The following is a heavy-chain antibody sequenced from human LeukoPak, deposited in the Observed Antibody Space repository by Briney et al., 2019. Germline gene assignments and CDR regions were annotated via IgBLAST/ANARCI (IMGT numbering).Heavy chain of an antibody. V-gene: IGHV4-59*12. J-gene: IGHJ5*02. CDR1: GGSISSYY. D-gene: IGHD4-11*01. CDR2: IYYSGST. Sequence: SETLSLTCTVSGGSISSYYWSWIRQPPGKGLEWIGYIYYSGSTNYNPSLKSRVTISVDTSKNQFSLKLSSVTAADTAVYYCARGPEGVDYSNHSGQGTLVTVSS. CDR3: ARGPEGVDYSNH.